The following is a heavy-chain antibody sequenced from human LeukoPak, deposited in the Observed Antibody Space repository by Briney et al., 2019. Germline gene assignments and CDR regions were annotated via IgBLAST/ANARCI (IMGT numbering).Heavy chain of an antibody. V-gene: IGHV4-39*01. CDR3: ASQGDYGDY. Sequence: LETLSLTCTVSGGSISSSSYYWGWIRQPPGKGLEWIGSIYYSGSTYYNPSLKSRVTISVDTSKNQFSLKLSSVTAADTAVYYCASQGDYGDYWGQGTLVTVSS. CDR2: IYYSGST. CDR1: GGSISSSSYY. J-gene: IGHJ4*02.